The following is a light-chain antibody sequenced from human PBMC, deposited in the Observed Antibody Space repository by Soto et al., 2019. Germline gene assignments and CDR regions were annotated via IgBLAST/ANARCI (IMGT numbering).Light chain of an antibody. CDR1: QNINTW. V-gene: IGKV1-5*03. CDR3: QQYNSSPIT. Sequence: DIQMTQSPSTLSASVGDRVTITCRASQNINTWLAWYQQKPGKAPKLLIYKASSLESAVPSRFSGSGSGTEFALTISSLQSDDLATYYCQQYNSSPITFGGGTKVEIK. CDR2: KAS. J-gene: IGKJ4*01.